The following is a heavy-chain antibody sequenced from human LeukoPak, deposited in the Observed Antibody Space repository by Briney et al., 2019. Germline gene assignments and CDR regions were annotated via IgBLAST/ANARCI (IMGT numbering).Heavy chain of an antibody. CDR2: INPNSGGT. CDR1: GYTFTCYY. Sequence: ASVKVSCKASGYTFTCYYMHWVRQAPGQGLEWMGWINPNSGGTNYAQKFQGRVTMTRDTSISTAYMELSRLRSDDTAVYYCARDPSSDFWSGYYSEGAETFDYWGQGTLVTVSS. CDR3: ARDPSSDFWSGYYSEGAETFDY. V-gene: IGHV1-2*02. J-gene: IGHJ4*02. D-gene: IGHD3-3*01.